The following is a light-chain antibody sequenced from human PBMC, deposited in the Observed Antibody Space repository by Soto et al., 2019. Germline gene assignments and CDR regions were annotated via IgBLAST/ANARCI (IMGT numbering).Light chain of an antibody. V-gene: IGKV2-30*01. CDR1: QSLAYIDGNTY. Sequence: DVVMTQSPLSLPVTLGQPASISCRSSQSLAYIDGNTYLNWFHQRPGQSPRRLIYQVSNRDSGVPDRFSGSGSGTDFTLKIRRVEGDDVGVYYCMQGTHWPPYTFGQGTKLEIK. CDR2: QVS. CDR3: MQGTHWPPYT. J-gene: IGKJ2*01.